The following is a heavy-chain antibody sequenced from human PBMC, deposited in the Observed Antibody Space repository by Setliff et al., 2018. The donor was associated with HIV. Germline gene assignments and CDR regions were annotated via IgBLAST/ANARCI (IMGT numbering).Heavy chain of an antibody. V-gene: IGHV4-34*01. CDR3: AMSYCSSGSCYPKDAFDI. CDR1: GTSFSDYY. J-gene: IGHJ3*02. Sequence: PSETLSLTCAVYGTSFSDYYWTWIRQPPGKGLEWIGEVNHSGTTNYNTSLKSRVTISGDTSKKQFSLHLSSVTAADTAVYYCAMSYCSSGSCYPKDAFDIWGQGTMVTVSS. D-gene: IGHD2-15*01. CDR2: VNHSGTT.